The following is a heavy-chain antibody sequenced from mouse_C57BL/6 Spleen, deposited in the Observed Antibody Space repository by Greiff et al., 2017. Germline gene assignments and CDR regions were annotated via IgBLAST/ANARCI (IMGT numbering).Heavy chain of an antibody. CDR2: IYPGDGDT. D-gene: IGHD1-1*01. CDR3: ARGGYYYGSISYFDY. CDR1: GYAFSSYW. Sequence: LVESGAELVKPGASVKISCKASGYAFSSYWMNWVKQRPGKGLEWIGQIYPGDGDTNYNGKFKGKATLTADKSSSTAYMQLSSLTSEDSAVYFCARGGYYYGSISYFDYWGQGTTLTVSS. V-gene: IGHV1-80*01. J-gene: IGHJ2*01.